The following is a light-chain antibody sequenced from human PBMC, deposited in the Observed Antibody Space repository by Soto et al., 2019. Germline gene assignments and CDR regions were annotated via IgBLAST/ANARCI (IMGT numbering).Light chain of an antibody. CDR2: GAS. CDR1: QSVSSN. Sequence: EIVMTQSPATLSVSPGEGATLSCRASQSVSSNLAWYQQKPGQAPRLLILGASTRATGIPARFSSSGSGTDSSLSISALHSEDFAIYYCQQYSNWPLTFGGGTKVGIK. V-gene: IGKV3-15*01. CDR3: QQYSNWPLT. J-gene: IGKJ4*01.